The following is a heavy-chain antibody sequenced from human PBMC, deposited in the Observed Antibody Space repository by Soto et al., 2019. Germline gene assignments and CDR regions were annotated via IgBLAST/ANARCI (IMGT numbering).Heavy chain of an antibody. D-gene: IGHD5-18*01. CDR3: ARVDTAMDDDYYYYYMDV. V-gene: IGHV4-31*03. CDR1: GGSISSGGYY. J-gene: IGHJ6*03. Sequence: SETLSLTCTVSGGSISSGGYYWSWIRQHPGKGLEWIGYIYYSGSTYYNPSLKSRVTISVDTSKNQFSLKLSSVTAADTAVYYCARVDTAMDDDYYYYYMDVWGKGTTVTVSS. CDR2: IYYSGST.